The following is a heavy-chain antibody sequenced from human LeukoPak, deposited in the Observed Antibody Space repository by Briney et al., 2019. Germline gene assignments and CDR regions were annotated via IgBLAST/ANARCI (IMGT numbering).Heavy chain of an antibody. CDR3: ARDRIQLWTQYYYYGMDV. J-gene: IGHJ6*02. V-gene: IGHV1-18*01. D-gene: IGHD5-18*01. CDR2: ISAYNGNT. Sequence: GASVKVSCKASGYTFTSYGISWVRQAPGQGLEWMGWISAYNGNTNYAQKLQDRVTMTTDTSTSTAYMELRSLRSDDTAVYYCARDRIQLWTQYYYYGMDVWGQGTTVTVSS. CDR1: GYTFTSYG.